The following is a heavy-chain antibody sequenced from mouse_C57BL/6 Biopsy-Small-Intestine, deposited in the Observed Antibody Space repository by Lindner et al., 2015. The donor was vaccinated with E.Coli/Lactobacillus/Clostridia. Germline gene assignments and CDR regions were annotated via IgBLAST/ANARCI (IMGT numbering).Heavy chain of an antibody. CDR3: ARLRVDFSFAY. J-gene: IGHJ3*01. CDR2: ILPGSGST. Sequence: VQLQESGAELMEPGASVKLSCKASGYTFTDYWIEWMKQRPGHGLDWIGEILPGSGSTNHNEKFKGKATFTADTSSNTVYMQLSGLTTEDSAIYYCARLRVDFSFAYWGQGTLVTVSA. CDR1: GYTFTDYW. V-gene: IGHV1-9*01. D-gene: IGHD1-1*02.